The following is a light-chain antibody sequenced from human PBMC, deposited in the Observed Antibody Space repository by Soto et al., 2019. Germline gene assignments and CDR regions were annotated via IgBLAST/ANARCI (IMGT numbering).Light chain of an antibody. CDR2: GAS. J-gene: IGKJ3*01. V-gene: IGKV3-15*01. CDR1: QSVSSD. Sequence: EVVMTQSPPTLSVSPGERATLFCRASQSVSSDLAWYQQKPGQAPRLLIYGASTRATDVPARFEGGGSGTEFTLTISSLQSEDVAIYYCQQYNDWPPITFGPGTKVDIK. CDR3: QQYNDWPPIT.